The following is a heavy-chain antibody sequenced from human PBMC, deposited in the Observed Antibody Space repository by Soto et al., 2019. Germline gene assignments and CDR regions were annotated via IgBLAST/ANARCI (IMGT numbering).Heavy chain of an antibody. CDR3: ARDDGIDY. CDR2: ISYDGSNK. V-gene: IGHV3-30-3*01. CDR1: GFTFSSYA. J-gene: IGHJ4*02. Sequence: QVQLVESGGGVVQPGRSLRLSCAASGFTFSSYAMHWVRQAPGKGLEWVAVISYDGSNKYYADSVKGRFTISRDNSKNTLYLQMNSLRAEDTAVYYCARDDGIDYWGQGTLVTVSS. D-gene: IGHD1-26*01.